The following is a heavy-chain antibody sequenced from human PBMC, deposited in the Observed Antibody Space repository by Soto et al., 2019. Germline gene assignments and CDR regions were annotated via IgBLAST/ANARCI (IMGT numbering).Heavy chain of an antibody. CDR2: IYYSGST. D-gene: IGHD2-15*01. CDR3: ARVYCSGGSCYGIDY. V-gene: IGHV4-59*08. Sequence: SETLSLTCTVSGCSISSYYWSWIRQPPGKGLEWIGYIYYSGSTNYNPSLKSRVTISVDTSKNQFSLKLSSVTAADTAVYYCARVYCSGGSCYGIDYWGQGTLVTVSS. J-gene: IGHJ4*02. CDR1: GCSISSYY.